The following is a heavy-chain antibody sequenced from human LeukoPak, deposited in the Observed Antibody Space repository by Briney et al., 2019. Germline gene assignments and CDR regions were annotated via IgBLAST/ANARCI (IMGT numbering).Heavy chain of an antibody. CDR2: ISSSSSYI. CDR1: GFTFSSYS. CDR3: AREYYYGSGSSDY. Sequence: GGSLRLSCAASGFTFSSYSMNWVRQAPGKGLEWVSSISSSSSYIYYADSVKGRFTISRDNAKNSLYLQMNGLRAEDTAVYYCAREYYYGSGSSDYWGQGTLVTVSS. J-gene: IGHJ4*02. V-gene: IGHV3-21*01. D-gene: IGHD3-10*01.